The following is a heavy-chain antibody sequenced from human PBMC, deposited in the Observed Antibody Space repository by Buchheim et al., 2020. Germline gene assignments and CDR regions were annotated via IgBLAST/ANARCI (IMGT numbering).Heavy chain of an antibody. CDR2: INPNSGGT. J-gene: IGHJ4*02. CDR3: ARDSSYYDFWSGYYAYFDY. CDR1: GYTFTGYY. V-gene: IGHV1-2*04. Sequence: QVQLVQSGAEVKKPGASVKVSCKASGYTFTGYYMHWVRQAPGQGLEWMGWINPNSGGTNYAQTFQGWVTMTRDTSISTAYMELSRLRSDDTAVYYCARDSSYYDFWSGYYAYFDYWGQGTL. D-gene: IGHD3-3*01.